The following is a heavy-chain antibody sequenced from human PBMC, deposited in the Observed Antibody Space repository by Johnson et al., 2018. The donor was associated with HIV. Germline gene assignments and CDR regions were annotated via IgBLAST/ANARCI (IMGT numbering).Heavy chain of an antibody. V-gene: IGHV3-30-3*01. Sequence: QVQLVESGGGVVQPGRSLRLSCAASGFTFSSYAMHWVRQAPGKGLEWVAVISYDGSNKYYVDSVKGRFTISRDNAKNSLYLQMNSLRAEDTAVYYCARVQSLQWGLLDGDAFDIWGQGTMVTVSS. CDR2: ISYDGSNK. CDR3: ARVQSLQWGLLDGDAFDI. CDR1: GFTFSSYA. J-gene: IGHJ3*02. D-gene: IGHD1-26*01.